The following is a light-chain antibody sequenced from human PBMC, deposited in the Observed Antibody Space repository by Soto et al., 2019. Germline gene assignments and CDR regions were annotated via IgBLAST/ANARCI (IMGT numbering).Light chain of an antibody. CDR1: QSVSSS. CDR2: GAS. CDR3: QQYNKWPRS. V-gene: IGKV3-15*01. J-gene: IGKJ4*01. Sequence: EIVMTQSPATLSVSPGERATLSCWASQSVSSSLAWYQQTPGQAPRLLVYGASTRATGIPARFSGSGSGTVITCNISSLQFEDLAVYFCQQYNKWPRSFGGGTKVEI.